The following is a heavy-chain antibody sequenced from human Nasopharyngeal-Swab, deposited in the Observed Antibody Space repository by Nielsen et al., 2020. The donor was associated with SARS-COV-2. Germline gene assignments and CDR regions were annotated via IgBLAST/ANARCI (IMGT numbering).Heavy chain of an antibody. CDR2: IYHSGST. CDR1: GGSISSSNW. CDR3: ASRYCSSTSCRPNYYYYMDV. D-gene: IGHD2-2*01. Sequence: SETLSLTCAVSGGSISSSNWWSWVRQPPGKGLEWIGEIYHSGSTNYNPSLKSRVTISVDKSKNQFSLKLSSVTAADTAVYYCASRYCSSTSCRPNYYYYMDVWGKGTTVTVSS. V-gene: IGHV4-4*02. J-gene: IGHJ6*03.